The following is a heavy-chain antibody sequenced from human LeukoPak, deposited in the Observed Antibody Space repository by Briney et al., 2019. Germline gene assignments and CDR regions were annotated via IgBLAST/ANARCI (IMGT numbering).Heavy chain of an antibody. CDR2: IRYDGSNK. D-gene: IGHD4-17*01. CDR1: GFTFSSYG. CDR3: AKDGDAVTTSYFDY. J-gene: IGHJ4*02. V-gene: IGHV3-30*02. Sequence: GGSLRLSCAASGFTFSSYGMHWVREAPGEGLEWVAFIRYDGSNKYYADSVKGRFTISRDNSKNTLYLQMNSLRAEDTAVYYCAKDGDAVTTSYFDYWGQGTLVTVSS.